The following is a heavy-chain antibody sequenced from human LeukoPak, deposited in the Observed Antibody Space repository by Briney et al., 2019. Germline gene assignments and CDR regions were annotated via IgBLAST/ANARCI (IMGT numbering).Heavy chain of an antibody. D-gene: IGHD6-19*01. CDR2: ISYDGSNK. CDR1: GFTFSSYG. J-gene: IGHJ4*02. Sequence: GGSLRLSCAASGFTFSSYGMHWVRQAPGKGLEWVAVISYDGSNKYYADSVKGRFTISRDNSKNTLYLQMNSLRAEDTAVYYCARVSGSGWVYWGQGTLVTVSS. CDR3: ARVSGSGWVY. V-gene: IGHV3-30*03.